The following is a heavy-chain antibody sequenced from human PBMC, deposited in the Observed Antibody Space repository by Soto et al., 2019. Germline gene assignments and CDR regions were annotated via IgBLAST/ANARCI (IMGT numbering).Heavy chain of an antibody. CDR3: ATLPYYDILTGYSYPFDY. CDR1: GGSISSYY. CDR2: IYYRGST. V-gene: IGHV4-59*08. J-gene: IGHJ4*02. D-gene: IGHD3-9*01. Sequence: SETLSLTCTVSGGSISSYYWSWIRQPPGKGLEWIGYIYYRGSTNYNPSLKSRVTISVATSKNQFSLKLSSVTAADTAVYYCATLPYYDILTGYSYPFDYWGQGTLVTVSS.